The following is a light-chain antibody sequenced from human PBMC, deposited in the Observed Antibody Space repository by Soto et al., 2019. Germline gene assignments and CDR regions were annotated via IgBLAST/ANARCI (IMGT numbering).Light chain of an antibody. Sequence: EVVLTQSPTTLSLSPGERATLSCRASQSVRTYLAWYQHKPGQAPRLLIYDASNRATGIPVRFSGSGSGTDFTLTISSLEPDDFAVYYCQQRGIWPPITFGQGTRLEIK. CDR2: DAS. CDR3: QQRGIWPPIT. J-gene: IGKJ5*01. V-gene: IGKV3-11*01. CDR1: QSVRTY.